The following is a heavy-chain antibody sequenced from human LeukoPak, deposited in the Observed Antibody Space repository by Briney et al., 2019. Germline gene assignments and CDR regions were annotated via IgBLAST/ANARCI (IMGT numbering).Heavy chain of an antibody. J-gene: IGHJ4*02. CDR3: ATDRGWRTGGYYLYYFEY. Sequence: GGSLRLSCAASGFIFTNYFMSWVRQTPGKELEWVASIKHDGTEKYYVDSVKGRFTISRDNARNSLYLRMNSLRVEDTAVYYCATDRGWRTGGYYLYYFEYWGPGTLVTVPS. CDR1: GFIFTNYF. V-gene: IGHV3-7*01. D-gene: IGHD2-8*02. CDR2: IKHDGTEK.